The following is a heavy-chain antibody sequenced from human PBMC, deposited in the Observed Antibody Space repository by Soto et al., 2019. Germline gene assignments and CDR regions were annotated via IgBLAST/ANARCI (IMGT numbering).Heavy chain of an antibody. J-gene: IGHJ4*02. D-gene: IGHD3-10*01. Sequence: QVQLVESGGGVVQPGRSLRLSCAASGFTFSSYGMHWVRQAPGKGLEWVAVIWYDGSNKYYADSVKGRFTISRDNSKNTVYLQMDSLGAGDTAVYYCARGKDYYGSGRYFPGYWGQGTLVTVSS. CDR2: IWYDGSNK. CDR1: GFTFSSYG. CDR3: ARGKDYYGSGRYFPGY. V-gene: IGHV3-33*01.